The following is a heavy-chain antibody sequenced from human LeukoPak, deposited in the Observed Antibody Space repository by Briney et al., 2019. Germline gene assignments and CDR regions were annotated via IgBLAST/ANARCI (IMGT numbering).Heavy chain of an antibody. CDR1: GFTSSSYS. V-gene: IGHV3-48*02. J-gene: IGHJ6*02. CDR2: ISSSSSTI. D-gene: IGHD3-22*01. Sequence: GGSLRLSCAASGFTSSSYSMNWVRQAPGKGLEWVSYISSSSSTIYYADSVKGRFTISRDNAKNSLYLQMNSLRDEDTAVYYCAILNYYDSSGYFMSYYYYGMDVWGQGTTVTVSS. CDR3: AILNYYDSSGYFMSYYYYGMDV.